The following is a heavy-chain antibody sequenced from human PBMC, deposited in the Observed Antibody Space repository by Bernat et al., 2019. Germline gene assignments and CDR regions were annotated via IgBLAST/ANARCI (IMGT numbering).Heavy chain of an antibody. CDR2: ISPDGSDT. CDR3: ARPYYTDNNLYNEAFAW. CDR1: GFTFSSTW. J-gene: IGHJ4*02. D-gene: IGHD3-3*01. Sequence: VQLVESGGGLVKPGGSLRLSCAASGFTFSSTWMHWVRQAPGKGLVWVSRISPDGSDTTYADSVKGRFTVSRDNSKNTLYLQMNSLGAGDTAVYYCARPYYTDNNLYNEAFAWWGQGTLVAVSS. V-gene: IGHV3-74*02.